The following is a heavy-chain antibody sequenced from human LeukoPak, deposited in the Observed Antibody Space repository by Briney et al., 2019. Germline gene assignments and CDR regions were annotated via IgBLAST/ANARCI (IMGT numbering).Heavy chain of an antibody. D-gene: IGHD3-22*01. CDR2: IYHSGST. CDR1: GYSISSGYY. Sequence: SETLSLTCTISGYSISSGYYWGWIRQPPGKGLEWIGSIYHSGSTYYNPSLKSRVTISVDTSKNQFSLKLSSVTAADTAVYYCARTPYYYDSSGYYDQLINYYYYYMDVWGKGTTVTISS. J-gene: IGHJ6*03. CDR3: ARTPYYYDSSGYYDQLINYYYYYMDV. V-gene: IGHV4-38-2*02.